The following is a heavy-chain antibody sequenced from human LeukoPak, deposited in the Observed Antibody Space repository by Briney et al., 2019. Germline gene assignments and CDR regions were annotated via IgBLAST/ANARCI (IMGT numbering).Heavy chain of an antibody. CDR3: ARPSAILTFDY. Sequence: SETLSLTCAVSGYSISSGYYWGWIRPPPGKGLEWIGSIYHSGSTYYNPSLKSRVTISVDTSKNQFSLKLSSVTAADTAVYYCARPSAILTFDYWGQGTLVTVSS. CDR1: GYSISSGYY. CDR2: IYHSGST. J-gene: IGHJ4*02. D-gene: IGHD2-2*01. V-gene: IGHV4-38-2*01.